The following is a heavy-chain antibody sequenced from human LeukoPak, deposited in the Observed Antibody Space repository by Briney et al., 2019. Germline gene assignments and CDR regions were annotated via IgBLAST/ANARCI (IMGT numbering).Heavy chain of an antibody. J-gene: IGHJ5*02. Sequence: GGSLRLSCAASGFTFSIYAMSWVRQAPGKGLEWVSAISASGGTTYYADSVKGRFTISRDNSKNTLYLQAGSLRAEDTAVYYCAKEPREYCSSTSCPNWIDAWGQGTLVTVSS. D-gene: IGHD2-2*01. V-gene: IGHV3-23*01. CDR2: ISASGGTT. CDR1: GFTFSIYA. CDR3: AKEPREYCSSTSCPNWIDA.